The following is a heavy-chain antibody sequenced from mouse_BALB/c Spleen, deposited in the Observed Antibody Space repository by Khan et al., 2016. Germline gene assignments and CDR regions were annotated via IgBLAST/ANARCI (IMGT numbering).Heavy chain of an antibody. V-gene: IGHV3-1*02. CDR3: ARPIYGSSPYYAMDY. J-gene: IGHJ4*01. CDR2: IHYSGNT. D-gene: IGHD1-1*01. CDR1: GYSITSGYS. Sequence: EVQLQESGPDLVKPSQSLSLTCTVTGYSITSGYSWHWIRQFPGNKLEWMGYIHYSGNTNYNPSLKSRISITRDTSKNQFFLQLNSVTTEDTATYYCARPIYGSSPYYAMDYWGQGTSVTVSS.